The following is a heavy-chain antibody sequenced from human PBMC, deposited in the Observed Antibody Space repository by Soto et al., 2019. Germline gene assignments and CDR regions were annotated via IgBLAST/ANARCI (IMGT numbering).Heavy chain of an antibody. CDR2: ITHSRIT. Sequence: QVQLQQWGAGLLKPSETLSLTCAVYRGSLSGYSWNWIRQPPGKGLEWIGEITHSRITTYNPSLQSRVTTFLDTSTNQLSLMLTSVTAPATSVYYCAIGVASFDPWGQRTVVTVSS. V-gene: IGHV4-34*01. J-gene: IGHJ5*02. CDR3: AIGVASFDP. CDR1: RGSLSGYS.